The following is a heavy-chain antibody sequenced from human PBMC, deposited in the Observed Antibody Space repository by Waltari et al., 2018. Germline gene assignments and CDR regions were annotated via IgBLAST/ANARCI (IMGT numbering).Heavy chain of an antibody. CDR3: AATPWGVPYCGGDCHPHFDY. V-gene: IGHV1-2*02. CDR1: EYTFTGYS. D-gene: IGHD2-21*01. CDR2: INPTSGGT. Sequence: QVQLVQSGAEVKKPGASVMVSCKASEYTFTGYSIHWVRQAPGQGLEWMGWINPTSGGTNYAQKFQGRVSMTRGTSISTAYMELSRLRSDDTAVYYCAATPWGVPYCGGDCHPHFDYWGQGTLVTVSS. J-gene: IGHJ4*02.